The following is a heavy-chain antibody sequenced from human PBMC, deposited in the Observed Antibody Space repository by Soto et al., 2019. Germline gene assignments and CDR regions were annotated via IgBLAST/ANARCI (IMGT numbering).Heavy chain of an antibody. CDR2: ISWDGGST. CDR1: GFTFDDYT. V-gene: IGHV3-43*01. D-gene: IGHD3-3*01. Sequence: EVQLVESGGVVVQPGGSLRLSCAASGFTFDDYTMHWVRQAPGKGLEWVSLISWDGGSTYYADSVKGRFTISRDNSKNSPYRHMNSLSPEDSSLSYCAKDSTALDFWSGYYPHHFDYWCEGTMVIVSS. J-gene: IGHJ4*02. CDR3: AKDSTALDFWSGYYPHHFDY.